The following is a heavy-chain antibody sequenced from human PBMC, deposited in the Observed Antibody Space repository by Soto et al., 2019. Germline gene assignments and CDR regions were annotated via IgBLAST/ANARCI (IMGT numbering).Heavy chain of an antibody. CDR1: GGSISSGGYS. D-gene: IGHD5-18*01. J-gene: IGHJ4*02. V-gene: IGHV4-30-2*01. Sequence: SETLSLTCAVSGGSISSGGYSWSWIRQPPGKGLEWIGYIYHSGSTYYNPSLKSRVTISVDRSKNQLSLKLSSVTAADTAVYYCARRYGYSFDYWGQGTLVTVSS. CDR2: IYHSGST. CDR3: ARRYGYSFDY.